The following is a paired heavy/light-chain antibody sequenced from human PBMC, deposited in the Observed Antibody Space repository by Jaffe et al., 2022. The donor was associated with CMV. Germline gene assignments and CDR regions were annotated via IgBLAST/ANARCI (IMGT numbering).Light chain of an antibody. CDR3: LQYGSSPWT. CDR1: QSVAGNY. V-gene: IGKV3-20*01. J-gene: IGKJ1*01. Sequence: EIVLTQSPGTLSLSPGDRVTLSCRATQSVAGNYVAWYQQKPGQAPRRLIYGASHTDTGIPDRFSASGSGADFTLTISRLEPEDFAVYYCLQYGSSPWTFGQGTKVEI. CDR2: GAS.
Heavy chain of an antibody. Sequence: QVHLQESGPGLVKPSGTLSLTCSVSGGSINSVNWWSWVRQPPGRGLEWIGEIYRAGNIHYSPSFKSRLTVSLDKANNQFSLRLNSVTAADTAVYYCASGNSSSPFHWGQGILVTVSP. CDR1: GGSINSVNW. D-gene: IGHD6-6*01. CDR3: ASGNSSSPFH. CDR2: IYRAGNI. J-gene: IGHJ4*02. V-gene: IGHV4-4*02.